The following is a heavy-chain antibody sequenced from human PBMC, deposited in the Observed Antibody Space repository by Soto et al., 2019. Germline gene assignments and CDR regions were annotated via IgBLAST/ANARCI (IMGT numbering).Heavy chain of an antibody. CDR3: ARDEGSGYFSDYYGMDV. D-gene: IGHD3-3*01. J-gene: IGHJ6*02. CDR2: ISSSSDYT. Sequence: QVQLVESGGGLVEPGGSLRLSCAVSGFTFSAFYMSWIRQAPGKGLQWISHISSSSDYTHYADSVKGRFTISRDNSKSLLYLQMNSLRDEDTAVYYCARDEGSGYFSDYYGMDVWGQGTTVTVSS. CDR1: GFTFSAFY. V-gene: IGHV3-11*06.